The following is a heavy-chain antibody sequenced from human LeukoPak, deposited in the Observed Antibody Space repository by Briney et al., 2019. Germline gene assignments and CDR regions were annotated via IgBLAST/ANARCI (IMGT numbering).Heavy chain of an antibody. D-gene: IGHD3-22*01. CDR2: ISAYDGNT. CDR1: GYTFTSYG. V-gene: IGHV1-18*01. CDR3: ARDRYYYDNSGSTFDY. J-gene: IGHJ4*02. Sequence: ASVKVSCKASGYTFTSYGISWVRQAPGQGLEWMGWISAYDGNTNYAQKLQGRVTMTTDTSTNTAYMELRSLRSDDTAVYYCARDRYYYDNSGSTFDYWGQGTLVTVSS.